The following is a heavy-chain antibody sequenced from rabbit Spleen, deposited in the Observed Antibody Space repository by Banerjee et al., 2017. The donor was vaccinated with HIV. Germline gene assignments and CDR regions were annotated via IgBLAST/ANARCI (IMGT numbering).Heavy chain of an antibody. CDR3: ARDTSSSFSSYGMDL. Sequence: QSLEESGGDLVKPGASLTLTCTASGFSFSSNAMCWVRQAPGKGLEWISCIAGSSSGFTYSATWAKGRFTCSKTSSTTVTLQMTSLTVADTATYFCARDTSSSFSSYGMDLWGPGTLVTVS. J-gene: IGHJ6*01. CDR2: IAGSSSGFT. V-gene: IGHV1S40*01. D-gene: IGHD1-1*01. CDR1: GFSFSSNA.